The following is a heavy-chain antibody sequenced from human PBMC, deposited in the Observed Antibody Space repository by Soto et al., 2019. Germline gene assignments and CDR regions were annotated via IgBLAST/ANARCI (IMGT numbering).Heavy chain of an antibody. D-gene: IGHD6-19*01. Sequence: EVQLVESGGGLVQPGESLRLSCAPSAFDFGGSWMSWVRQAPGKGLEWVANIMPDGNKKYYVDSVKGRFTISRDNTKNSLVLQMNSLRPEDTAVYYCARGGRWLDFHSWGQGTLVTVSS. J-gene: IGHJ4*02. CDR1: AFDFGGSW. V-gene: IGHV3-7*01. CDR3: ARGGRWLDFHS. CDR2: IMPDGNKK.